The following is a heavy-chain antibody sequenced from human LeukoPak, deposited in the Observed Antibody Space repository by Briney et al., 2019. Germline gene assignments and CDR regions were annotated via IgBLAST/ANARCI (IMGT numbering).Heavy chain of an antibody. CDR3: AITQFITSFDY. D-gene: IGHD3-16*02. CDR1: GYSFANYW. V-gene: IGHV5-51*01. Sequence: GESLKISCKGSGYSFANYWIGWVRQMPGQGLEWMAIIYPVDSTTRYSPSFQGQVTISVDKSIATAYLQWSGLKASDTAVYYCAITQFITSFDYWSQGTLVTVSS. J-gene: IGHJ4*02. CDR2: IYPVDSTT.